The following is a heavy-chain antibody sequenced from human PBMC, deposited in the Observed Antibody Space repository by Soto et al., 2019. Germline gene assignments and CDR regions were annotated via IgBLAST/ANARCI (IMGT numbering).Heavy chain of an antibody. D-gene: IGHD1-26*01. J-gene: IGHJ6*02. Sequence: PSETLSLTCAVSGGSISSSNWWSWVRQPPGKGLEWIGEIYHSGSTNYNPSLKSRVTISVDKSKNQFSLKLSSVTAADTAVYYCARRRSLGGSYYDYYYGMGVWGQGTTVTVSS. CDR3: ARRRSLGGSYYDYYYGMGV. V-gene: IGHV4-4*02. CDR2: IYHSGST. CDR1: GGSISSSNW.